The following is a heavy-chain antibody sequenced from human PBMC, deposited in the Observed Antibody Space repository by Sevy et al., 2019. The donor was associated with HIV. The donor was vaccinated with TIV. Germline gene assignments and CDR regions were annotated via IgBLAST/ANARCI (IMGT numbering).Heavy chain of an antibody. J-gene: IGHJ4*03. Sequence: GGSLRLSCAASRFTFSEAWMSWVRQAPGKGLEWVGRIKSKTDAATRDFAAPVRGRFSISRDDSANTVYLVMNNLKPEDTGVYYCAAWTGTSDFDYWGHGTLVTVSS. CDR3: AAWTGTSDFDY. CDR1: RFTFSEAW. V-gene: IGHV3-15*01. D-gene: IGHD1-7*01. CDR2: IKSKTDAATR.